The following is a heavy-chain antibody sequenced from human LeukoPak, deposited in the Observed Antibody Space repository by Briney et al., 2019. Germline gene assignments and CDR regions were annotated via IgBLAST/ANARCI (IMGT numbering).Heavy chain of an antibody. D-gene: IGHD2-15*01. Sequence: ASVKVSCKASGYTFTGYYMHWVRQAPGQGLEWMGWINPNSGGTNYAQKFQGRVTMTRDTSISTAYMELSRVRSDDTAVYCCARGGDLVVVAGYFDYWGQGTLVTVSS. CDR1: GYTFTGYY. CDR3: ARGGDLVVVAGYFDY. J-gene: IGHJ4*02. V-gene: IGHV1-2*02. CDR2: INPNSGGT.